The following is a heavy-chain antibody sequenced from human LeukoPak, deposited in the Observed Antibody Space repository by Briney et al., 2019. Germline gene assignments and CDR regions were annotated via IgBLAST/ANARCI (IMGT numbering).Heavy chain of an antibody. V-gene: IGHV4-38-2*02. Sequence: SETLSLTCTVSGYSISSGYYWGWIRLPPGKGLEWIGSFFHSGSTYYNPSLKSRVTISVDTSKSQFSLELTSVTAADTAVYYCARSVDSSGYYVFDLWGRGTLVTVSS. D-gene: IGHD3-22*01. CDR3: ARSVDSSGYYVFDL. CDR1: GYSISSGYY. CDR2: FFHSGST. J-gene: IGHJ2*01.